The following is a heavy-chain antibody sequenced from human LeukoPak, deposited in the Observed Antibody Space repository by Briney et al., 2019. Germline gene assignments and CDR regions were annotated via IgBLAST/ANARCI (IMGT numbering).Heavy chain of an antibody. J-gene: IGHJ4*02. D-gene: IGHD7-27*01. V-gene: IGHV3-66*01. CDR2: IYSGGTT. CDR3: AKVEWGIRAFDY. CDR1: GFTVSSDY. Sequence: PGGSLRLSCSASGFTVSSDYMSWVRQAPGKGLAWLSVIYSGGTTYYADSVKGRFTISRDNSKNTLYPQMNSLRAEDTAVYYCAKVEWGIRAFDYWGQGNLVTVSS.